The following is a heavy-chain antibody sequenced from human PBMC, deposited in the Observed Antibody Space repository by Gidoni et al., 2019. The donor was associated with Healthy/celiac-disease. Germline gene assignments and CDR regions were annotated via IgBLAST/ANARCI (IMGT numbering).Heavy chain of an antibody. CDR2: ISSSSSYT. D-gene: IGHD3-9*01. V-gene: IGHV3-11*05. CDR1: GFTFSDDY. Sequence: QVQLVESGGGLVKPGGSLRLPCAASGFTFSDDYMSWIRQAPGKGLDWVSYISSSSSYTNYADSVKGRFTISSDNAKNSLYLQMNSLRAEDTAVYYCARFPAYYDILTGWVWFDPWGQGTLVTVSS. CDR3: ARFPAYYDILTGWVWFDP. J-gene: IGHJ5*02.